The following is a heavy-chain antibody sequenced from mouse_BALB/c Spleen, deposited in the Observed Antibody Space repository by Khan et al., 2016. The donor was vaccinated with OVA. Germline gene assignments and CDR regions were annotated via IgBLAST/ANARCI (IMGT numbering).Heavy chain of an antibody. CDR1: GYTFTDFA. D-gene: IGHD2-1*01. Sequence: QIQLEESGAELVRPGVSVKLSCEGSGYTFTDFAMHWVQQSPAKSLEWIGVISTCYGDANYNQKFKGQATMTVDNSSSTAYMELGRLTSEDSAIYYCARGNGNYRFVYGGQGILVTVSA. CDR3: ARGNGNYRFVY. CDR2: ISTCYGDA. J-gene: IGHJ3*01. V-gene: IGHV1S137*01.